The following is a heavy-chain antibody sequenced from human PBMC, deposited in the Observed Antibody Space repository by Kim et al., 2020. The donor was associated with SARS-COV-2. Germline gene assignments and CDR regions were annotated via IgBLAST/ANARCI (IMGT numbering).Heavy chain of an antibody. CDR1: GITFTDAW. CDR3: ATDYDADWGSHRSSHFFLH. Sequence: GGSLRLSCAPSGITFTDAWMTWVRQAPGKGLEWVGRIKTRIEGTTTDYATPVRGRSSIARDDSKDTVYLTLTNLRVEDTGVYYCATDYDADWGSHRSSHFFLHWGQGALVTVAS. D-gene: IGHD3-16*02. J-gene: IGHJ4*02. CDR2: IKTRIEGTTT. V-gene: IGHV3-15*05.